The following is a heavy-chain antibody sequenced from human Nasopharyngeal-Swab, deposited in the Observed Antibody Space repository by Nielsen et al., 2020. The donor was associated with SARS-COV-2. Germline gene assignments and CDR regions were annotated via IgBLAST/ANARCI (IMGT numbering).Heavy chain of an antibody. Sequence: SVKVSCKASEFIFTSSDVQWVRQARGQRLEWVGWIVVGSDDTKYAQKFHERATVTRDMSTSTAYMDLSSLRSEGTAVYYCAADQGVQGARGDYWGQGTLVTVSS. CDR3: AADQGVQGARGDY. CDR2: IVVGSDDT. D-gene: IGHD3-10*01. CDR1: EFIFTSSD. J-gene: IGHJ4*02. V-gene: IGHV1-58*01.